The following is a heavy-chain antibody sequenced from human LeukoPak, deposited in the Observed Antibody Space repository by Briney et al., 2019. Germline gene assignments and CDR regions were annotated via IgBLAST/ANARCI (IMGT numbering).Heavy chain of an antibody. CDR1: GESITAYY. J-gene: IGHJ4*02. CDR3: AGATATGTGRAFHY. CDR2: VRHSGST. D-gene: IGHD3-10*01. Sequence: SETLSLTCAVNGESITAYYWTWIRQPPGKRLEGIGEVRHSGSTNYNPSLKSRVTMSVDMSKNQFSLKLNSVTAADTAVYYCAGATATGTGRAFHYWAQGNLVPVSS. V-gene: IGHV4-34*01.